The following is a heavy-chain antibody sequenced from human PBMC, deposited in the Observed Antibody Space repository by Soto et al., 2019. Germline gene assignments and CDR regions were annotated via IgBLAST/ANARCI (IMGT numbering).Heavy chain of an antibody. J-gene: IGHJ4*02. CDR1: GFTFSSYA. Sequence: VQLVASGGGVVQPGRSLRLSCAASGFTFSSYAMHWVRQAPGKGLEWVAVISYDGSNKYYADSVKGRFTISRDNSKKTLYLQMNSLRAEDTAVYYCARDYDYVWGSYRNTFDYWGQGTLVTVSS. CDR2: ISYDGSNK. CDR3: ARDYDYVWGSYRNTFDY. V-gene: IGHV3-30-3*01. D-gene: IGHD3-16*02.